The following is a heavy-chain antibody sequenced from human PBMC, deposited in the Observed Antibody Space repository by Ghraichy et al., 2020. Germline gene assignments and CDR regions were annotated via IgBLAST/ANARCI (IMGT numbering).Heavy chain of an antibody. D-gene: IGHD2-15*01. V-gene: IGHV3-43*01. CDR3: ANSPPGVDYYYMDV. Sequence: GGSLRLSCAASGFTFDDYTMHWVRQAPGKGLEWVSLISWDGGSTYYADSVKGRFTISRDNSKNSLYLQMNSLRTEDTALYYCANSPPGVDYYYMDVWGKGTTVTVSS. J-gene: IGHJ6*03. CDR1: GFTFDDYT. CDR2: ISWDGGST.